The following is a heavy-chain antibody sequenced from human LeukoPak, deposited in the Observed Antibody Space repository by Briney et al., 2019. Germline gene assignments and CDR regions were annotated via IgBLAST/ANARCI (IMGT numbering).Heavy chain of an antibody. CDR1: GGTSSSYA. V-gene: IGHV1-69*04. Sequence: ASVKVSCKASGGTSSSYAISWVRQAPGQGLEWMGRIIPIFGIANYAQKFQGRVTITADKSTSTAYMELSSLRSEDTAVYYCARRDYDSSGYHYYYGMDVWGQGTTVTVSS. CDR3: ARRDYDSSGYHYYYGMDV. CDR2: IIPIFGIA. J-gene: IGHJ6*02. D-gene: IGHD3-22*01.